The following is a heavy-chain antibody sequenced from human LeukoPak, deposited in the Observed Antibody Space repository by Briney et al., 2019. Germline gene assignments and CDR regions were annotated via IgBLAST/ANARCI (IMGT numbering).Heavy chain of an antibody. CDR2: IFYSGST. CDR3: ARIAVAGWFDP. CDR1: SGSISTSNYY. J-gene: IGHJ5*02. Sequence: SETLSLTCTVSSGSISTSNYYWGWVRQPPGKALEWIGNIFYSGSTYYSPSLKSRVTISLDTSRNQFSLKLNSVTAADTAVYYCARIAVAGWFDPWGQGTLVTVSS. V-gene: IGHV4-39*07. D-gene: IGHD6-19*01.